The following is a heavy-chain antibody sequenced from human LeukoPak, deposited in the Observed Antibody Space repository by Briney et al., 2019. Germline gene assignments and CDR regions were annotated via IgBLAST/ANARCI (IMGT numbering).Heavy chain of an antibody. CDR2: IYYSGST. D-gene: IGHD3-3*01. CDR3: ARVRATLFGVAMDYMDV. Sequence: PSEALSLTCTVSGGSISSYYWSWIRQPPGKGLEWLGYIYYSGSTNYNPSLKSRGTTLAETSKTQLSLKLSSVTAAGPAVYYCARVRATLFGVAMDYMDVWGKGTTVTVSS. J-gene: IGHJ6*03. CDR1: GGSISSYY. V-gene: IGHV4-59*08.